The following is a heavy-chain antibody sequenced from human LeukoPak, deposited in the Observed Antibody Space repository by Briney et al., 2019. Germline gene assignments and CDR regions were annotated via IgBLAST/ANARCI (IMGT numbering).Heavy chain of an antibody. Sequence: SETLSLTCTVSGGPLSTYYWSWMRQPPGRGLEWIGYIYSCETTNFNPSLKSRVTISVDTSKNQFSLKLNSVTAADTAVYYCAREHSSSPRYGMDVWGQGTTVTVSS. CDR3: AREHSSSPRYGMDV. J-gene: IGHJ6*02. D-gene: IGHD6-13*01. V-gene: IGHV4-59*01. CDR1: GGPLSTYY. CDR2: IYSCETT.